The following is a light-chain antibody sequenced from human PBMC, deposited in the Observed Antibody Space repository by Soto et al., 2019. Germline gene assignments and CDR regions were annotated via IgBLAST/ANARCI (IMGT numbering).Light chain of an antibody. CDR3: QQRSNWPPFT. CDR2: DAS. Sequence: EIVLTQSPASLSLSPGERATLSCRASQSVASSLAWYQQKPGQTPRLLIYDASNRATGTPARFSGSGSGTDFTLTTSSLEPEDFAVYYCQQRSNWPPFTFGPGTTVDIK. CDR1: QSVASS. V-gene: IGKV3-11*01. J-gene: IGKJ3*01.